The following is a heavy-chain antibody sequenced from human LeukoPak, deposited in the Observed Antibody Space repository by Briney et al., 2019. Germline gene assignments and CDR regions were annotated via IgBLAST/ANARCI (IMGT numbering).Heavy chain of an antibody. CDR3: AKGRYSGTTYYFDY. J-gene: IGHJ4*02. CDR1: GFTFSSYA. D-gene: IGHD5-12*01. Sequence: GGSLRLSCVASGFTFSSYAMSWVRQAPGKGLEWVSAISGSGVTTHYAGSVKGRFSISRDNSKNTLYLQMNSLRAEDTALYYCAKGRYSGTTYYFDYWGQGTLVTVSS. CDR2: ISGSGVTT. V-gene: IGHV3-23*01.